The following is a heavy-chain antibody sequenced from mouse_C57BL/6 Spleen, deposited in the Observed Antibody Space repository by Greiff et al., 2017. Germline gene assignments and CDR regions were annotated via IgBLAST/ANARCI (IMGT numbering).Heavy chain of an antibody. V-gene: IGHV1-82*01. J-gene: IGHJ2*01. Sequence: VQLQESGPELVKPGASVKISCKASGYAFSSSWMNWVKQRPGKGLEWIGRIYPGDGDTNYNGKFKGKATLTADKSSSPAYMQLSSLTSEDSAVYFCARSAGSSYFDYWGQGTTLTVSS. CDR3: ARSAGSSYFDY. D-gene: IGHD1-1*01. CDR2: IYPGDGDT. CDR1: GYAFSSSW.